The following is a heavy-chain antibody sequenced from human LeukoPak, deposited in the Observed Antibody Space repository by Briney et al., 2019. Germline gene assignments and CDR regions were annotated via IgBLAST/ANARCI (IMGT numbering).Heavy chain of an antibody. D-gene: IGHD6-13*01. CDR3: AVGGGSTWFNL. Sequence: PGGSLRLSCAASGFTVSSNCMSWVRQAPGKGLEWVSVIYSGGGTYYADSVKGRFTISRDNSKNTLYLQMNSLRAGDTAVYFCAVGGGSTWFNLWGQGTLLTVCS. CDR1: GFTVSSNC. V-gene: IGHV3-53*01. J-gene: IGHJ5*02. CDR2: IYSGGGT.